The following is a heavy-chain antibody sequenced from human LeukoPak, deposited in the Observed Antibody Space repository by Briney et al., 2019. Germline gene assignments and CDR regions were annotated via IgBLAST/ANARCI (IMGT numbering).Heavy chain of an antibody. D-gene: IGHD3-10*01. CDR2: VSWNSGSI. J-gene: IGHJ5*01. Sequence: GRSLRLSCTASGFTFDDYAMHWVRQAPGKGLEWVSSVSWNSGSIGYADSVKGRFTISRDNAKNSLYLQMNSLRAEDTALYYCAKGHSRITMVRGVINWFDSWGQGTLVTASS. V-gene: IGHV3-9*01. CDR1: GFTFDDYA. CDR3: AKGHSRITMVRGVINWFDS.